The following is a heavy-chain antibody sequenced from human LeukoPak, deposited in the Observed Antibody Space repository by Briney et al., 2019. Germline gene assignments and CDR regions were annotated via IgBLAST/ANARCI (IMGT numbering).Heavy chain of an antibody. CDR3: ARGGTRYSSSQDY. CDR2: IYSGGST. D-gene: IGHD6-13*01. Sequence: GGSLRLSCAASGFTVSSNYMSWVRQAPGKGLEWVSVIYSGGSTYYADSVKGRFTISRDNSKNTLYLQMNSLRAEDTAVYYCARGGTRYSSSQDYWGQGTLVTVSS. CDR1: GFTVSSNY. J-gene: IGHJ4*02. V-gene: IGHV3-53*01.